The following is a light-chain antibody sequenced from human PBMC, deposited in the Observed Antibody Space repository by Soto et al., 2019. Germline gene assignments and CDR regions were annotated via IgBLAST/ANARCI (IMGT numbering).Light chain of an antibody. V-gene: IGKV3-20*01. CDR2: GAS. CDR1: QSISNSY. Sequence: EIVLTQSPGTLSLSPGERATLSCRASQSISNSYLAWYQQKPGQAPRLLIYGASSRAPGIPDRFSGSGSGTEFTLTISSLQSEDSAVYYCQQYENWPQLTFGGGTKVDIK. J-gene: IGKJ4*01. CDR3: QQYENWPQLT.